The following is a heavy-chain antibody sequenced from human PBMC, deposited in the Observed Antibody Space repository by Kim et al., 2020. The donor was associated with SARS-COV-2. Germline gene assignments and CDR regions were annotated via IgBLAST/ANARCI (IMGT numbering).Heavy chain of an antibody. D-gene: IGHD2-15*01. CDR1: GGSISSGGYY. CDR3: ARERSRGGSSSFYFDY. J-gene: IGHJ4*02. Sequence: SQTLSLTCTVSGGSISSGGYYWSWIRQHPGKGLEWIGYIYYSGSTYYNPSLKSRVTISVDTSKNQFSLKLSSVTAADTAVYYCARERSRGGSSSFYFDYWGQGTLVTVSS. CDR2: IYYSGST. V-gene: IGHV4-31*03.